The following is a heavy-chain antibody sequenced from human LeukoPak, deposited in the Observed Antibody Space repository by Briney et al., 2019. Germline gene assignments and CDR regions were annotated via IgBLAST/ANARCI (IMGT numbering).Heavy chain of an antibody. CDR1: GFTFSSYW. Sequence: PGGSLRLSCAASGFTFSSYWMSWVRQAPGRGLGWGAHIKQDVSEKYYVDSVKGRFTISRDNAKNSLYLQMNSLRAEDTAVYYCARVNRDLYYYYYMDVWGKGTTVTVSS. CDR2: IKQDVSEK. J-gene: IGHJ6*03. CDR3: ARVNRDLYYYYYMDV. V-gene: IGHV3-7*01. D-gene: IGHD3-10*01.